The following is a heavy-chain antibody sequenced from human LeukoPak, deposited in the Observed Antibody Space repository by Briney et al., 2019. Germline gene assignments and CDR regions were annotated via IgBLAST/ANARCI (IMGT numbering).Heavy chain of an antibody. CDR1: GGSFSGKY. V-gene: IGHV4-34*01. CDR2: ITYSGSI. Sequence: SETLSLTCAVSGGSFSGKYWTWIRQPPGKGLEWIGEITYSGSIYYNPSLKSRVTISVDTSKNQFSLKLNSVTAADTAVYYYARDLMTWGQGTLVTVSS. CDR3: ARDLMT. J-gene: IGHJ4*02.